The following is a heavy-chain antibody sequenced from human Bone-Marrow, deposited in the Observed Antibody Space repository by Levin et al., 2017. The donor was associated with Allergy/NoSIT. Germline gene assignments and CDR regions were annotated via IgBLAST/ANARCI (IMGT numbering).Heavy chain of an antibody. J-gene: IGHJ4*02. CDR2: ISYDGSNK. V-gene: IGHV3-30-3*01. Sequence: PGGSLRLSCAASGFTFSSYAMHWVRQAPGKGLEWVAVISYDGSNKYYADSVKGRFTISRDNSKNTLYLQMNSLRAEDTAVYYCASPYGDSSFDYWGQGTLVTVSS. CDR3: ASPYGDSSFDY. CDR1: GFTFSSYA. D-gene: IGHD4-17*01.